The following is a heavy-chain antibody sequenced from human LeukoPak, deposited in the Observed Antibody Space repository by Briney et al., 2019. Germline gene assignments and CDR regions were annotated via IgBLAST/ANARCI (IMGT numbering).Heavy chain of an antibody. CDR1: GGSISSSSYY. CDR3: ARPRIAAAGNDAFDI. V-gene: IGHV4-39*01. Sequence: SETLSLTCTVSGGSISSSSYYWGWIRQPPGKGLEWIGSIYYSGSTYYNPSLKSRVTISVDTSKNQFSLKLSSVTAADTAVYYCARPRIAAAGNDAFDIWGQGTMVTVSS. CDR2: IYYSGST. D-gene: IGHD6-13*01. J-gene: IGHJ3*02.